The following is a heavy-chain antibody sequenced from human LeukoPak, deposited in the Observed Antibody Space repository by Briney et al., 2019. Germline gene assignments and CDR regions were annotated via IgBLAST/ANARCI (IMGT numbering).Heavy chain of an antibody. CDR1: GCSISIYY. J-gene: IGHJ3*02. CDR3: ARRLRFVEWLDAFDI. CDR2: LHYSGST. Sequence: LTCTVSGCSISIYYWSSIPQGPWYGLQWSEYLHYSGSTNYNPSLKSRVTISVDTSKTQFSLKLSSVTAADTAVHDCARRLRFVEWLDAFDIWGQGTMVTVSS. D-gene: IGHD3-3*01. V-gene: IGHV4-59*12.